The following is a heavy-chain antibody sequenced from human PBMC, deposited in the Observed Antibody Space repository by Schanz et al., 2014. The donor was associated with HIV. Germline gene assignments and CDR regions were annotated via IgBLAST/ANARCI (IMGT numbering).Heavy chain of an antibody. CDR1: GFTFSTYG. D-gene: IGHD4-4*01. V-gene: IGHV3-74*01. Sequence: VQLVESGGRVVQPGRSLRLSCAASGFTFSTYGMHWVRQAPGKGLVWVSRINNDGSSTSYADSVKGRFTISRDNAKNTLYLQMNSLRVEDTAVYYCARETVNYYYGMDVWGQGTTVTVSS. CDR2: INNDGSST. J-gene: IGHJ6*02. CDR3: ARETVNYYYGMDV.